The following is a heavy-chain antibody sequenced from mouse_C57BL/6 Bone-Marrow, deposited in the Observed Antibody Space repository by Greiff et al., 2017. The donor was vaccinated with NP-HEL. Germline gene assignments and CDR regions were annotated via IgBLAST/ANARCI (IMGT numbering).Heavy chain of an antibody. CDR1: GFTFSSYG. CDR2: ISSCGSYT. CDR3: TRHPQYVRYHYIDY. V-gene: IGHV5-6*01. D-gene: IGHD1-1*01. J-gene: IGHJ2*01. Sequence: EVKVVEPGGDLVKPGGSLKLSCTASGFTFSSYGMSWVRQTPDKRLEWVATISSCGSYTYYPDSVKGRITISRDTARNTQYLQISSLTSEDTAMYCGTRHPQYVRYHYIDYWGQGTTLTVSS.